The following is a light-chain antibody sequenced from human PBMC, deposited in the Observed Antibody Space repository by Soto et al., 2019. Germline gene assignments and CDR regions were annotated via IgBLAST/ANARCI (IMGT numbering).Light chain of an antibody. J-gene: IGKJ5*01. CDR2: AAS. Sequence: IQMTQSPSSLSASVGDRVTITCRASQSISSYLNWYHQKPGKAPKLLIYAASSLQSGVPSRFSGSGSGTDFTLTISSLQPDDFATYYCQQYNSPITFGQGTRLEIK. V-gene: IGKV1-39*01. CDR1: QSISSY. CDR3: QQYNSPIT.